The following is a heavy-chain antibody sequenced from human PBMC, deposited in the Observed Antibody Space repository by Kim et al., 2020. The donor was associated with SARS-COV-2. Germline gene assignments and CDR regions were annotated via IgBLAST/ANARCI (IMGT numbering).Heavy chain of an antibody. D-gene: IGHD6-19*01. Sequence: SETLSLTCTVSGGSISSSSYYWGWIRQPPGKGLEWIGSIYYSGSTYYNPSLKSRVTISVDTSKNQFSLKLSSVTAADTAVYYCARPVAGTWYYYYGMDVWGQGTTVTVSS. V-gene: IGHV4-39*01. CDR1: GGSISSSSYY. J-gene: IGHJ6*02. CDR3: ARPVAGTWYYYYGMDV. CDR2: IYYSGST.